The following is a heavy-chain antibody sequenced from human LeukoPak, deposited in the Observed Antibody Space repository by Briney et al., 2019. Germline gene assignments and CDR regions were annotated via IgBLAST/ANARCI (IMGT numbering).Heavy chain of an antibody. Sequence: SETLSLTCTVSGGSISSSSYYWGWIRQPPGKGLEWIGSIYYSGSTYYNPSLKSRVTISVDTSKNQFSLKLSSVTAADTAVYYCARSYGMMYMDVWGKGTTVTVSS. V-gene: IGHV4-39*07. CDR3: ARSYGMMYMDV. D-gene: IGHD5-18*01. CDR2: IYYSGST. J-gene: IGHJ6*03. CDR1: GGSISSSSYY.